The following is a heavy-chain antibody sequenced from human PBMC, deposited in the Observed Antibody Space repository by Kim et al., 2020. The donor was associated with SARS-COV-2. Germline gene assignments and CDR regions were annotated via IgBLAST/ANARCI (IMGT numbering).Heavy chain of an antibody. CDR3: ARLVGDIVVVPAAYFDY. Sequence: KGRFTTYRDNATNSLYLQMNSLSAEDTAVYYCARLVGDIVVVPAAYFDYWGQGTLVTVSS. V-gene: IGHV3-11*03. J-gene: IGHJ4*02. D-gene: IGHD2-2*01.